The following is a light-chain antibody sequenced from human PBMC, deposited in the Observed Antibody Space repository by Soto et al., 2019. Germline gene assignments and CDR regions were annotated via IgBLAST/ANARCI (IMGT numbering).Light chain of an antibody. J-gene: IGKJ1*01. CDR2: DAS. CDR3: QQYNSYSWT. CDR1: QSISSW. Sequence: QMTQSPSTLSASVGDRVTITCRASQSISSWLAWYQQKSGKAPKVLIYDASRLESGVPSRFSGSGSGTEFTLTISSLQPDDFATYYCQQYNSYSWTFGQGTKVDIK. V-gene: IGKV1-5*01.